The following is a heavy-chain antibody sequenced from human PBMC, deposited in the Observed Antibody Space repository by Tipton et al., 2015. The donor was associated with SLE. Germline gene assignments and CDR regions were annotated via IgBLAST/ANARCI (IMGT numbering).Heavy chain of an antibody. V-gene: IGHV4-59*08. D-gene: IGHD4-17*01. J-gene: IGHJ4*02. Sequence: GLVKPSETLSLTCSVSGGSIGSYYWSWIRQPPGRGLVWIGYINYSGTTTYNPSLKSRVTISVDPSKNHFSLNLDSVTAADTAVYYCARSYGNLYYFDYWGQGTLVTVSS. CDR1: GGSIGSYY. CDR2: INYSGTT. CDR3: ARSYGNLYYFDY.